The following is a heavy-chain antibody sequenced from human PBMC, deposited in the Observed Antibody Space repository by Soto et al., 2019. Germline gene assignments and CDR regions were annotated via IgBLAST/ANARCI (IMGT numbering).Heavy chain of an antibody. V-gene: IGHV3-30*18. CDR1: GFTFSSYG. J-gene: IGHJ5*02. CDR3: AKAPPLVVVVPAAIIP. CDR2: ISYDGSNK. Sequence: PGGSLRLSCAASGFTFSSYGMHWVRQAPGKGLEWVAVISYDGSNKYYADSVKGRFTISRDNSKNTLYLQMNSLRAEDTAVYYCAKAPPLVVVVPAAIIPWGQGTLVTVSS. D-gene: IGHD2-2*01.